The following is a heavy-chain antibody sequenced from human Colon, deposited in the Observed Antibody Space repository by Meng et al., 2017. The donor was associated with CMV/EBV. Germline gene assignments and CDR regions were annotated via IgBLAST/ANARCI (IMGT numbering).Heavy chain of an antibody. D-gene: IGHD2-2*01. CDR1: GTFSSYA. Sequence: GTFSSYAISWVRPAPGQGLEWMGGIIPIFGTANYAQKFQGRVTITTDESTSTAYMELSSLRSEDTAVYYCARVRLAIPAAIYNWFDPWGQGTLVTVSS. J-gene: IGHJ5*02. CDR2: IIPIFGTA. CDR3: ARVRLAIPAAIYNWFDP. V-gene: IGHV1-69*05.